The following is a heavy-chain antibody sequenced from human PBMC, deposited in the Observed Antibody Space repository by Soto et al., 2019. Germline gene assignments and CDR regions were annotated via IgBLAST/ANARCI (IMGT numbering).Heavy chain of an antibody. Sequence: EVQLVESGGGLVQPGGSLRLSCATSGFTFSTYWMHWVRQAPEKGLLWVSHINGDGSYTDFADSVKGRFTISRDNAKNTVYLQMQSLRVDDTAVYFCVRTWHGFDIWGPGTMVTVSS. CDR1: GFTFSTYW. V-gene: IGHV3-74*01. CDR2: INGDGSYT. J-gene: IGHJ3*02. CDR3: VRTWHGFDI.